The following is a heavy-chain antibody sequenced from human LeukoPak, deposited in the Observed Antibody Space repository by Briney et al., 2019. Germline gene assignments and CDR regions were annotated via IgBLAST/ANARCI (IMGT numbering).Heavy chain of an antibody. D-gene: IGHD3-22*01. CDR2: IYYSGST. J-gene: IGHJ5*02. Sequence: SQTLSLTCTVSGGSISSGGYYWSWIRQHPGKGLEWIGYIYYSGSTYYNPSLKSRVTIPVDTSKNQFSLKLSSVTAADTAVYYCASAVTHYYDSSGYSGWFDPWGQGTLVTVSS. CDR3: ASAVTHYYDSSGYSGWFDP. CDR1: GGSISSGGYY. V-gene: IGHV4-31*03.